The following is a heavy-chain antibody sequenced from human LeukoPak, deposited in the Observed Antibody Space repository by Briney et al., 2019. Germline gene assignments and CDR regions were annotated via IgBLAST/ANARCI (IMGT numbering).Heavy chain of an antibody. CDR2: INPNSGGT. CDR1: GYTFTGYY. Sequence: ASVKVSCKASGYTFTGYYMHWVRQAPGQGLEWMGWINPNSGGTNYAQKFQGRVTMTRDTSISTAYMELGRLRSDDTAVYYCAGVAKYQLLYSPPDSFDIWGQGTMVTVSS. D-gene: IGHD2-2*02. J-gene: IGHJ3*02. V-gene: IGHV1-2*02. CDR3: AGVAKYQLLYSPPDSFDI.